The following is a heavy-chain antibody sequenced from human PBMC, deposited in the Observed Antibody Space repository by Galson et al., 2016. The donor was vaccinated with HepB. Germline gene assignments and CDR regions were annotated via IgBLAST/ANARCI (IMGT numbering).Heavy chain of an antibody. D-gene: IGHD3-22*01. Sequence: SLRLSCAASGFDFRGFGMHWVRQAPGKGLEWVAVIAYDGGKIQYADAVRGRFIISRDNSKNTLFLQLNSLRHQDTAVAYCTPAGRNYYDSTAHHPRWGLGTQVIVSS. V-gene: IGHV3-30*03. CDR3: TPAGRNYYDSTAHHPR. CDR2: IAYDGGKI. CDR1: GFDFRGFG. J-gene: IGHJ4*02.